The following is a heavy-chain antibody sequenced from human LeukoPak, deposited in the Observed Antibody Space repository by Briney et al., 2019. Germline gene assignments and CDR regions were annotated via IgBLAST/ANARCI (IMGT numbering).Heavy chain of an antibody. CDR2: IWYDGSNK. D-gene: IGHD5-18*01. CDR3: ARDTAMCAPDY. Sequence: GGSLRLSCAASGFTFSSYGMHWVRQAPGKGLEWVAVIWYDGSNKYYADSVKGRFTISRDNSKNTLYLQMNSLRAEDTAVYYCARDTAMCAPDYWGQGTLVTVSS. CDR1: GFTFSSYG. J-gene: IGHJ4*02. V-gene: IGHV3-33*01.